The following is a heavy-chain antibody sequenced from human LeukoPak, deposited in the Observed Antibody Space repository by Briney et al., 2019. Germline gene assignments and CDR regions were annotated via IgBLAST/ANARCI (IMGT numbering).Heavy chain of an antibody. CDR2: IYYSGNT. V-gene: IGHV4-59*04. Sequence: PSETLSLTCTVSGGSINSYYWSWIRQPPGKGLEWIGSIYYSGNTYYNASLKSQVSISIDTSKNQFSLKLTSVTAADTAVYYCARQTGSGLFILPGGQGTLVTVSS. CDR3: ARQTGSGLFILP. J-gene: IGHJ4*02. D-gene: IGHD3/OR15-3a*01. CDR1: GGSINSYY.